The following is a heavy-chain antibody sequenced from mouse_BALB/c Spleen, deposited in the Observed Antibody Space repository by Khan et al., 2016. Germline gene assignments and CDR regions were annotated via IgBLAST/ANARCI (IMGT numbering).Heavy chain of an antibody. CDR1: EFTFNTYA. CDR3: VGYDYDY. V-gene: IGHV10-1*02. J-gene: IGHJ4*01. Sequence: EVQLVESGGGLVQPKGSLKLSCAASEFTFNTYAMNWVRQAPGKGLEWVARIRSKSDNYATYYADSGKDRFTIARDDSPGMLYLQMNNLKTEYSAMYYCVGYDYDYWGQGISVTVSS. CDR2: IRSKSDNYAT. D-gene: IGHD2-4*01.